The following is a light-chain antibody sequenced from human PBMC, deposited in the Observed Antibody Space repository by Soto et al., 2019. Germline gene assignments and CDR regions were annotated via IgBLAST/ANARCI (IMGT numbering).Light chain of an antibody. CDR1: QGIRND. CDR2: AAS. Sequence: AIPMTQYPSSLSASVGDRVTITCRASQGIRNDLGWYQQKPGKAPKLLIYAASTLQRGVPSRFSGSGSGTDFTLTISSLQPEDVATYYCLQDYNSLRTFGQGTKVEIK. CDR3: LQDYNSLRT. J-gene: IGKJ1*01. V-gene: IGKV1-6*01.